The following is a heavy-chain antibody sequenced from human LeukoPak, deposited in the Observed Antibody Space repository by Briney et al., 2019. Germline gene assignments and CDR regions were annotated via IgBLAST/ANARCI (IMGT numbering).Heavy chain of an antibody. CDR1: GASISSGDYS. CDR2: IHYSGST. V-gene: IGHV4-30-4*01. J-gene: IGHJ4*02. CDR3: ARLRYSSSSGRNLGVYFDY. Sequence: SQTLSLTCTVSGASISSGDYSWSWVRQPPGKGLEWIGYIHYSGSTNYNPSLKSRVTISVDTSKNQFSLKLSSVTAADTAVYYCARLRYSSSSGRNLGVYFDYWGQGTLVTVSS. D-gene: IGHD6-6*01.